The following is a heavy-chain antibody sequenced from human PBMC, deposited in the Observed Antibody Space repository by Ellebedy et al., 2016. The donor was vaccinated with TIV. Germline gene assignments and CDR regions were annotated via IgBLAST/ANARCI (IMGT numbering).Heavy chain of an antibody. Sequence: SETLSLTXTVSGGSISSYYWSWIRQPPGKGLEWIGYIYYSGSTNYNPSPKSRVTISVDTSKNQFSLKLSSVTAADTAVYYCAREGSYYFYYYYGMDVWGQGTTVTVSS. J-gene: IGHJ6*02. CDR3: AREGSYYFYYYYGMDV. CDR2: IYYSGST. D-gene: IGHD1-26*01. CDR1: GGSISSYY. V-gene: IGHV4-59*01.